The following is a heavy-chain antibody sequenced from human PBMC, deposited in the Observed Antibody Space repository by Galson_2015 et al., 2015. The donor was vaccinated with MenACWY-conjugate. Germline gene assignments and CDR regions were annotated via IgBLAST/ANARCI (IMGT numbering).Heavy chain of an antibody. J-gene: IGHJ4*02. Sequence: SLRLSCAASGFTFSSYGMHWVRQAPGKGLEWVAVIWYDGSNKYYADSVKGRFTISRDNSKNTLYLQVNSLRAEDKAVYYCARGDYGDYTLYRYFDCWGQGTLVTVSS. CDR1: GFTFSSYG. V-gene: IGHV3-33*01. CDR2: IWYDGSNK. CDR3: ARGDYGDYTLYRYFDC. D-gene: IGHD4-17*01.